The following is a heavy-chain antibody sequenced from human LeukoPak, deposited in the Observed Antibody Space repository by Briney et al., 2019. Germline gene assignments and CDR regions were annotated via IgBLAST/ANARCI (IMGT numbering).Heavy chain of an antibody. J-gene: IGHJ4*02. D-gene: IGHD6-19*01. CDR2: IYHSGST. CDR3: ARGRGVYSSDSSKSLY. CDR1: GYSINSGYY. V-gene: IGHV4-38-2*02. Sequence: PSETLSLTCTVSGYSINSGYYWGWIRQPPGKGLEWIGSIYHSGSTYFNPSLKSRVTISIDTSKNQFSLKLGSVTAADTAVYYCARGRGVYSSDSSKSLYWGQGTLVTVSS.